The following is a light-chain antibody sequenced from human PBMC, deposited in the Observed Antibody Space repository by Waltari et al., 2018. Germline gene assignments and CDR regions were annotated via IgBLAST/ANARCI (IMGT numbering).Light chain of an antibody. V-gene: IGKV1-39*01. CDR2: VAS. CDR1: QDISNN. J-gene: IGKJ2*01. CDR3: LQGYYYHT. Sequence: DIQMTQSPSSLSASVGDRVTITCRASQDISNNLSWYQQKPGKAPKLLIYVASSLQSGVPPRFSGSGSGTDFTLTISSLQPEDFATYYCLQGYYYHTFGQGTKLEVK.